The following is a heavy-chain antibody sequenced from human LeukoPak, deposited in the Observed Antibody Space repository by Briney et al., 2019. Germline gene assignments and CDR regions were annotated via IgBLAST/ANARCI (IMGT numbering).Heavy chain of an antibody. CDR2: IYPSDSDT. CDR3: ARRLYDSGWYLDY. CDR1: GYNFSTYW. D-gene: IGHD6-19*01. J-gene: IGHJ4*02. V-gene: IGHV5-51*01. Sequence: GESLKISCKGSGYNFSTYWIGWVRQMPGKGLERMGIIYPSDSDTRYSPSFQGQVTISADKSISTAYLQWSSLKASDTAMYYCARRLYDSGWYLDYWGQGTLVTVSS.